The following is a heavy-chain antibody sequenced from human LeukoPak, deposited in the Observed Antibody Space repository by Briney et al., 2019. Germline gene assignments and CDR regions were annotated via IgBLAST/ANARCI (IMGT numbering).Heavy chain of an antibody. J-gene: IGHJ6*03. CDR3: AKGIAAADYYYMDV. CDR2: IRYDGSNK. CDR1: GFTFSSYG. Sequence: GGSLRLSCAASGFTFSSYGMHWVRQAPGKGLEWVAFIRYDGSNKYYADSVKGRFTISRDNSKNTLYLQMSSLTTEVTAVYYCAKGIAAADYYYMDVWGKGTTVTVSS. V-gene: IGHV3-30*02. D-gene: IGHD6-13*01.